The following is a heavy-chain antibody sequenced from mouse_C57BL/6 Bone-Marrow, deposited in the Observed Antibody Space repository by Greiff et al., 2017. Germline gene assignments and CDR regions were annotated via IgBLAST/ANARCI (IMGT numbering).Heavy chain of an antibody. CDR3: ARGGLPDYYAMDY. CDR1: GYTFTSYW. D-gene: IGHD2-2*01. Sequence: VKVVESGAELVKPGASVKMSCKASGYTFTSYWITWVKQRPGQGLEWIGDIYPGSGSTNYNEKFKSKATLTVDTSSSTAYMQLSSLTSEDSAVYYCARGGLPDYYAMDYWGQGTSVTVSS. CDR2: IYPGSGST. J-gene: IGHJ4*01. V-gene: IGHV1-55*01.